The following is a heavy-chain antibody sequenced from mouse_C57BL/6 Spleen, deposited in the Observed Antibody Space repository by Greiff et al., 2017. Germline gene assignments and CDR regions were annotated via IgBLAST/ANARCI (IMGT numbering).Heavy chain of an antibody. D-gene: IGHD1-1*01. CDR2: INPNYGTT. CDR1: GYSFTDYN. V-gene: IGHV1-39*01. J-gene: IGHJ4*01. CDR3: ATTVVAKGYAMDY. Sequence: VQLKQSGPELVKPGASVKISCKASGYSFTDYNMNWVKQSNGKSLEWIGVINPNYGTTSYNQKFKGKATLTEDQSSSTAYMQLNSLTSEDSAVYYCATTVVAKGYAMDYWGQGTSVTVSS.